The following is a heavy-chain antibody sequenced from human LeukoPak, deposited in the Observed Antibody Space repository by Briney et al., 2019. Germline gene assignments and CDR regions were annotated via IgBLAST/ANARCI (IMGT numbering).Heavy chain of an antibody. CDR2: ISPSGGIT. CDR3: AKSGYNRFDY. D-gene: IGHD5-24*01. Sequence: AGGSLRLSCAASGFTFSTYGMNWVRQAPGKGLEWVSGISPSGGITYYTDSVKGRFTISRDNSKHTVSLQMNSLRGEDTAVYYCAKSGYNRFDYWGQGTLVTVSS. V-gene: IGHV3-23*01. CDR1: GFTFSTYG. J-gene: IGHJ4*02.